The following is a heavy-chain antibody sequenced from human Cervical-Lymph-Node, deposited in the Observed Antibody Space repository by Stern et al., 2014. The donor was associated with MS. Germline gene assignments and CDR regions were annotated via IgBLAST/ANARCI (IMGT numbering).Heavy chain of an antibody. CDR3: VRADGSAEDF. D-gene: IGHD3-10*01. CDR2: ISSSGDHT. J-gene: IGHJ4*02. Sequence: VQLEESGGSLVKPGGSLRLSCAASGFTFRDYYMTWIRQAPGKGLEWVSYISSSGDHTVYADSVKGRFTISRDNAKNSVYLQMNSLRPDDTSVYYCVRADGSAEDFWGQGTLVTVSS. CDR1: GFTFRDYY. V-gene: IGHV3-11*01.